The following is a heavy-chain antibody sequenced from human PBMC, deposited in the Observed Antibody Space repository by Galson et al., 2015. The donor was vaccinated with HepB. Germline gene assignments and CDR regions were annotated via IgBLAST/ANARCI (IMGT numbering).Heavy chain of an antibody. CDR1: GFTFSDYY. J-gene: IGHJ6*03. D-gene: IGHD2-15*01. V-gene: IGHV3-11*01. CDR2: ISSSGSTI. CDR3: ARVFRALGYCSGGSCYSYYYYYMDV. Sequence: SLRLSCATSGFTFSDYYMSWIRQAPGKGLEWVSYISSSGSTIYYADSVKGRFTISRDNAKNSLYLQMNSLRAEDTAVYYCARVFRALGYCSGGSCYSYYYYYMDVWGKGTTVTVSS.